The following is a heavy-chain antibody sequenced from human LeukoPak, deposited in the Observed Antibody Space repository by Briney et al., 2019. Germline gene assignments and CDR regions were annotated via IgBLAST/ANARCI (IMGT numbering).Heavy chain of an antibody. CDR1: GFTFSSYG. J-gene: IGHJ5*02. CDR3: ASLGGSGSLNRFDP. CDR2: ISGSAGST. Sequence: GGSLRLSCAASGFTFSSYGMSWVRQAPGKGLEWVSGISGSAGSTYYADSVKGRFTISRDNAKNSLFLQMNSLRAEDTAVYYCASLGGSGSLNRFDPWGQGTLVTVSS. D-gene: IGHD3-10*01. V-gene: IGHV3-23*01.